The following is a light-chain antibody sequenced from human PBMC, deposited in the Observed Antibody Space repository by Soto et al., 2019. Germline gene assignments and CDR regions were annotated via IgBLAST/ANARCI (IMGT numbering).Light chain of an antibody. CDR2: SND. J-gene: IGLJ1*01. CDR1: SSNIGGNA. CDR3: AAWDDSMAGYV. Sequence: QSVLTQPPSVSETPGQKITISCSGSSSNIGGNAVYWYQQVPGSAPRLVIHSNDQRPFGVPDRFSGSRSGTSASLAVTGLRSEDEADYYCAAWDDSMAGYVFGTGTKGTVL. V-gene: IGLV1-47*02.